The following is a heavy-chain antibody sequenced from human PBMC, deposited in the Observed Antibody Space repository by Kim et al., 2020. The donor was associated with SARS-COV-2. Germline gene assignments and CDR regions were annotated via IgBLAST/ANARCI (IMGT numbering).Heavy chain of an antibody. CDR1: GYTLTELS. Sequence: ASVKVSCKVSGYTLTELSMHWVRQAPGKGLEWMGGFNPKNGDTIYAQKFQGRVTITEDTSTDTAYMELSSLRAEDTAVYYCATEGYYGIFTCYYHYYAL. D-gene: IGHD3-9*01. CDR2: FNPKNGDT. J-gene: IGHJ6*01. CDR3: ATEGYYGIFTCYYHYYAL. V-gene: IGHV1-24*01.